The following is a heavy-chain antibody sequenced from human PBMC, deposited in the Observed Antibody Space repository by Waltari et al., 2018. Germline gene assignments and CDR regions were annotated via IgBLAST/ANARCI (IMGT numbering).Heavy chain of an antibody. D-gene: IGHD3-10*01. V-gene: IGHV4-61*02. CDR1: GGSISSGSYY. CDR3: ARDGSNYGSGTHGWFDP. CDR2: IYTSGST. Sequence: QVQLQESGPGLVKPSQTLSLTCTVSGGSISSGSYYWSWIRQPAGKGLEWIGRIYTSGSTNYNPPLKSRVTISVDTSKNQFSLKLSSVTAADTAVYYCARDGSNYGSGTHGWFDPWGQGTLVTVSS. J-gene: IGHJ5*02.